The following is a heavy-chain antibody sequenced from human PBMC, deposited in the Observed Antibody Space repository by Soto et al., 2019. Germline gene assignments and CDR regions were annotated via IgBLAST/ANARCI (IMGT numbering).Heavy chain of an antibody. V-gene: IGHV3-23*01. CDR3: VRDSGFRGFLEWSLDV. CDR2: ISAGGGSP. CDR1: GFIFNNYA. Sequence: GGSLRLSCAASGFIFNNYAMSWVRQAPGKGLEWVSFISAGGGSPNYADSVKGRFTISRDNSKNMVYPQMNSLRAEDTAVYYCVRDSGFRGFLEWSLDVWGQGTTVTVSS. D-gene: IGHD3-3*01. J-gene: IGHJ6*02.